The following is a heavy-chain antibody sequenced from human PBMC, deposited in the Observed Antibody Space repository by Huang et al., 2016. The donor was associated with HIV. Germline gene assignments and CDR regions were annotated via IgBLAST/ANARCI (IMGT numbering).Heavy chain of an antibody. D-gene: IGHD3-3*01. V-gene: IGHV4-39*02. J-gene: IGHJ1*01. CDR2: IYYRGTP. Sequence: LQESGPGLVGPSETLSLTCAVSGDSINSNPFYWGWIRRPPGKALEWIGSIYYRGTPYYNPALTRRARIAVDASKNRIFLHLRSVTAADTGVYYCARTGVAVSDDPEYFQHWGQGALVTIS. CDR1: GDSINSNPFY. CDR3: ARTGVAVSDDPEYFQH.